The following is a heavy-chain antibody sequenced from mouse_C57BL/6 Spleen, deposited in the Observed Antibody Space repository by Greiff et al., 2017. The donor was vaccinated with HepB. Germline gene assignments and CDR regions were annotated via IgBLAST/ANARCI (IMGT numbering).Heavy chain of an antibody. J-gene: IGHJ3*01. CDR2: IDPSDSYT. CDR1: GYTFTSYW. Sequence: VQLQQPGAELVKPGASVKLSCKASGYTFTSYWMQWVKQRPGQGLEWIGEIDPSDSYTNYNQKFKGKATLTVDTSSSTAYMQLSSLTSEDSAFYYCARFYDGYYVAYWGQGTLVTVSA. V-gene: IGHV1-50*01. D-gene: IGHD2-3*01. CDR3: ARFYDGYYVAY.